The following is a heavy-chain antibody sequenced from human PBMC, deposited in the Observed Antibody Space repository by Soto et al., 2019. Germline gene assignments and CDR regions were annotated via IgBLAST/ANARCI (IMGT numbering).Heavy chain of an antibody. CDR3: ARDPSGLRDNSDFFDY. CDR1: GDSVSSNSAA. J-gene: IGHJ4*02. Sequence: SQTLSPTCAISGDSVSSNSAAWNWIRQSPSRGLEWLGRTYYRSKWYNDYAVSVKSRITINPDTSKNQFSLQLNSVTPEDTAVYYCARDPSGLRDNSDFFDYWGQGTLVTVSS. V-gene: IGHV6-1*01. CDR2: TYYRSKWYN. D-gene: IGHD4-17*01.